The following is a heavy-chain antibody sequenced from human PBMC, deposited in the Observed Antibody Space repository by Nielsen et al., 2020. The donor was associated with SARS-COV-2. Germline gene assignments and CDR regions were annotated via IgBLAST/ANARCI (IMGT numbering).Heavy chain of an antibody. V-gene: IGHV3-30-3*01. CDR3: ARDGEDGDLDY. J-gene: IGHJ4*02. CDR2: ISYDGSNK. Sequence: GESLKISCAASGFTFSSYAMHWVRQAPGKGLEWVAVISYDGSNKYYADSVKGRFTISRDNSKNTLYLQMNSLRAEDTAVYYCARDGEDGDLDYWGQGTLVTVSS. CDR1: GFTFSSYA. D-gene: IGHD3-10*01.